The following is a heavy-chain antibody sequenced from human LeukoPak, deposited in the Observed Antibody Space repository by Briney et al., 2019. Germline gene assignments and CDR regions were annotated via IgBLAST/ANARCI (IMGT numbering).Heavy chain of an antibody. CDR2: FDPEDGET. D-gene: IGHD1-20*01. J-gene: IGHJ4*02. CDR1: GYTLTELS. V-gene: IGHV1-24*01. CDR3: ATAPNWNDAPFDY. Sequence: ASVKVSCKISGYTLTELSMHWVRQAPGKGLEWMGGFDPEDGETIYAQKFQGRVTMTEDTSTDTAYMELSSLRSEDTAVYYCATAPNWNDAPFDYWGQGTLVTVSS.